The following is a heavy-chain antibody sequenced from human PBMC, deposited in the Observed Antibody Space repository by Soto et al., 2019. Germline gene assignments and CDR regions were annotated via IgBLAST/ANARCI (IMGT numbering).Heavy chain of an antibody. CDR1: GGSFSGYY. CDR2: INHSGST. D-gene: IGHD3-3*01. Sequence: SETLSLTCAVYGGSFSGYYWSWIRQPPGKGLEWIGEINHSGSTNYNPSLKSRVTISVDTSKNQFSLKLSSVTAADTAVYYCARDPYDFWSGYSKFDPWGKGTLVIASS. CDR3: ARDPYDFWSGYSKFDP. J-gene: IGHJ5*02. V-gene: IGHV4-34*01.